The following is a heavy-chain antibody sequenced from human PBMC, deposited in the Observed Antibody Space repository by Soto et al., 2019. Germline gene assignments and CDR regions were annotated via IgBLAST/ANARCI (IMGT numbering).Heavy chain of an antibody. V-gene: IGHV4-59*08. J-gene: IGHJ4*02. D-gene: IGHD1-1*01. CDR2: IYYSGSA. Sequence: PSETLSLTCTVSGGSITSYYWSWIRRPPGKGLECIGYIYYSGSAKYNPSLESRVTISVDMSKNQFSLKLSSVTAADTAMYYCAGQTTFFEYWSQGTLVTVSS. CDR3: AGQTTFFEY. CDR1: GGSITSYY.